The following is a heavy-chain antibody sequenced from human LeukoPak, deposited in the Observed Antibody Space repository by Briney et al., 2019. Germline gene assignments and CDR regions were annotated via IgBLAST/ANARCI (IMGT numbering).Heavy chain of an antibody. V-gene: IGHV4-59*01. CDR1: GGSIGGYH. CDR3: ARVRMDFLHGSGYYYPDY. D-gene: IGHD3-22*01. CDR2: IHQSGST. J-gene: IGHJ4*02. Sequence: PSEAPSLTCTVSGGSIGGYHWSWIRQPPGKRLEWIGYIHQSGSTNYNPSLKSRVTISVDSSRSQFSLKVTSVTAADTAVYYCARVRMDFLHGSGYYYPDYWGQGTVVTVSS.